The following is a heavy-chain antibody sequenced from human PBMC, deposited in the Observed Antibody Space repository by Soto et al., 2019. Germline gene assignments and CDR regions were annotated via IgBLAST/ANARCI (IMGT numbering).Heavy chain of an antibody. D-gene: IGHD3-10*01. Sequence: ASVKVSCKASGYTFTTYGISWVRQAPGEGLEWLGWINTHNGNTNYAQNLQGRVFMTADTSTNTAYMELRSLRSDDTAIYYCTREGSAPYYYYGMDAWGQGTTVTVSS. V-gene: IGHV1-18*01. CDR2: INTHNGNT. J-gene: IGHJ6*02. CDR1: GYTFTTYG. CDR3: TREGSAPYYYYGMDA.